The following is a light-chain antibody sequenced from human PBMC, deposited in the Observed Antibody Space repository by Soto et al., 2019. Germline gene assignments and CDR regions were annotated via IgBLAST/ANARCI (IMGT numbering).Light chain of an antibody. Sequence: QSVLTQPPSASGTPGQRATISCSGSSSNIGSNSVNWYQQLPGTAPKLLIYSNNQRPSAVPDRFSGSKSGTSASLAISGLQSEDEADYYCAAWDDSLSGPVFGGGTKLTVL. CDR2: SNN. J-gene: IGLJ3*02. CDR3: AAWDDSLSGPV. V-gene: IGLV1-44*01. CDR1: SSNIGSNS.